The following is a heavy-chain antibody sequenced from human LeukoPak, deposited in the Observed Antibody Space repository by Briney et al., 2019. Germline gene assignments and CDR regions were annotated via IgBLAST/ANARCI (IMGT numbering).Heavy chain of an antibody. Sequence: GGSLRLSCAASGFAFSNYGMNWVRQAPGKGLEWLSYLSSTSTTIYYADSVKGRFTISRDNAKNSLYLQMTSLRDEDTAVYYCARPRGDMPTMYYFDYWGQGSLVTVSS. D-gene: IGHD3-10*02. CDR2: LSSTSTTI. J-gene: IGHJ4*02. CDR3: ARPRGDMPTMYYFDY. CDR1: GFAFSNYG. V-gene: IGHV3-48*02.